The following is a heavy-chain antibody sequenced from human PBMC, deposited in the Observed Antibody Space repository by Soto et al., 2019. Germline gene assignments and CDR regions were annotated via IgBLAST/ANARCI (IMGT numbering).Heavy chain of an antibody. J-gene: IGHJ3*02. CDR1: GGSISSGDYY. V-gene: IGHV4-30-4*01. CDR3: ARDAGGSRYNWNYASDAFDI. CDR2: IYYSGST. D-gene: IGHD1-7*01. Sequence: SETLSLTCTVSGGSISSGDYYWSWIRQPPGKGLEWIGYIYYSGSTYYNPSLKSRVTISVATSKNQFSLKLSSVTAADTAVYYCARDAGGSRYNWNYASDAFDIWGQGTMVTVSS.